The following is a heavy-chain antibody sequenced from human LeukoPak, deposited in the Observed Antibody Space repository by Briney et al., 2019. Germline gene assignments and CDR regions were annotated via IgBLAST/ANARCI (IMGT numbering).Heavy chain of an antibody. CDR2: FYSPGST. CDR1: GFTVTTKS. CDR3: ASARESCVGSTCYEYFHH. J-gene: IGHJ1*01. Sequence: GGSLRLSCAASGFTVTTKSMAWVRQGPGRGLEWVSVFYSPGSTYYADSVHGRFIISRDNPLNTLFLQMNSLRVEDTAVYYCASARESCVGSTCYEYFHHWGQGTPLTVSS. V-gene: IGHV3-53*01. D-gene: IGHD2-2*01.